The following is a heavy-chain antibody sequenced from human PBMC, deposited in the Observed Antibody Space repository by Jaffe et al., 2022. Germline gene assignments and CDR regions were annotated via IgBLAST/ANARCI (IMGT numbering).Heavy chain of an antibody. V-gene: IGHV3-23*01. Sequence: EVQLLESGGGLVQPGGSLRLSCAASGFTFSSYAMSWVRQAPGKGLEWVSAISGSGGSTYYADSVKGRFTTSRDNSKNTLYLQMNSLRAEDTAVYYCAKDQGYGDYSFHNNWFHPWGQGTLVTVSS. D-gene: IGHD4-17*01. J-gene: IGHJ5*02. CDR2: ISGSGGST. CDR1: GFTFSSYA. CDR3: AKDQGYGDYSFHNNWFHP.